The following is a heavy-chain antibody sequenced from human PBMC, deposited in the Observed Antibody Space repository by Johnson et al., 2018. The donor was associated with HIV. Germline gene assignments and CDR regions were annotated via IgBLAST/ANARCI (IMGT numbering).Heavy chain of an antibody. CDR2: ISYDGSNK. Sequence: HVQLVESGGGVVQPGRSLRLSCAASGFTFSSYAMHWVRQAPGKGLEWVAVISYDGSNKSYADSVKGRFTISRDNSKNTLYLQMNSLRAEDTAVYYCVNWAYYYGSGYAFDIWGQGTMVTVSS. D-gene: IGHD3-10*01. V-gene: IGHV3-30-3*01. J-gene: IGHJ3*02. CDR1: GFTFSSYA. CDR3: VNWAYYYGSGYAFDI.